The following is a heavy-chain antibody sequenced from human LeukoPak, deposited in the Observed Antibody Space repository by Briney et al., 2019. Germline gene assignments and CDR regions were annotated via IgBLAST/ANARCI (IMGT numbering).Heavy chain of an antibody. J-gene: IGHJ4*02. Sequence: SETLSLTCTVSGGSISSYYWSWIRQPPGKGLEWIGYIYYSGSTNYNPSLKSRVPISVHASKNQFSLKLSSVTAADTAVYYCALLRRDGYILDYWGQGTLVTVSS. D-gene: IGHD5-24*01. CDR1: GGSISSYY. V-gene: IGHV4-59*01. CDR2: IYYSGST. CDR3: ALLRRDGYILDY.